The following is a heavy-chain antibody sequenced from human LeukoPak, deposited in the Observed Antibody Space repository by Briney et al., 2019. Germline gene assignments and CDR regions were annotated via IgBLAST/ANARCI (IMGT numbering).Heavy chain of an antibody. V-gene: IGHV1-2*06. Sequence: GASVKVSCKASGYTFTGYYMHWVRQAPGQGPEWMGRINPNSGGTNYAQKFQGRVTMTRDTSISTAYMELSRLRSDDTAVYYCASPYSSGWPGILYGMDVWGQGTTVTVSS. D-gene: IGHD6-19*01. CDR2: INPNSGGT. CDR1: GYTFTGYY. J-gene: IGHJ6*02. CDR3: ASPYSSGWPGILYGMDV.